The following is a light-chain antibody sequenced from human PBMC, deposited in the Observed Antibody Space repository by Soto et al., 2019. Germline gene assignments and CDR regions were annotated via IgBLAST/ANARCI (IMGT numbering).Light chain of an antibody. Sequence: DIQMTQSPSTLSASVGDRVTITCRASQSISTWLAWYQQKPGKAPKLLIYDASSLESGVPSRFSGSGSVTEFTLTISSLQPEDFASYYCQQYNSYSTFGQGTKVEIK. CDR2: DAS. J-gene: IGKJ1*01. V-gene: IGKV1-5*01. CDR1: QSISTW. CDR3: QQYNSYST.